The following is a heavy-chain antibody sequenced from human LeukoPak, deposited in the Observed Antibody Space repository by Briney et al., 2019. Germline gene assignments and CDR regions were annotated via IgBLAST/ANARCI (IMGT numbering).Heavy chain of an antibody. CDR1: GLTFSSYA. CDR2: ISGDGSST. CDR3: AKSGSTVTTLNWFNP. V-gene: IGHV3-23*01. Sequence: GGSLRLSCAASGLTFSSYAMSWVRQAPGKGLEWVSAISGDGSSTYYAASVQGRFTISRDNSKNTVYLQMNDLRGEDTAVYYCAKSGSTVTTLNWFNPWGQGTLVTVYS. J-gene: IGHJ5*02. D-gene: IGHD4-17*01.